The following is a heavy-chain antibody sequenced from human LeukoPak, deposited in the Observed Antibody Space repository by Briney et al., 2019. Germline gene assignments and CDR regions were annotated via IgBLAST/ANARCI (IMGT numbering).Heavy chain of an antibody. Sequence: PGGSLKLSCAASGFTFSSYGMHWVRQAPGKGLEWAAVISYDGSNKYYADSVKGRFTISRDNSKNTLYLQMNSLRAEDTAVYYCAKDRYIAVAGTVDYWGQGTLVTVSS. J-gene: IGHJ4*02. D-gene: IGHD6-19*01. CDR3: AKDRYIAVAGTVDY. CDR1: GFTFSSYG. V-gene: IGHV3-30*18. CDR2: ISYDGSNK.